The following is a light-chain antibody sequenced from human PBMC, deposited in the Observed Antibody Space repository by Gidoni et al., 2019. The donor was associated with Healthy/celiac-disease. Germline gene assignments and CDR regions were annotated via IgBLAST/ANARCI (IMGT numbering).Light chain of an antibody. CDR2: KAS. CDR3: QQYNSYSPS. J-gene: IGKJ2*03. V-gene: IGKV1-5*03. CDR1: QSISSW. Sequence: DIQMTQSPSTLSASVGDRVTITCRASQSISSWLAWYQQKPGKAPKLLIYKASSLESGVPSRFIGSGSGTEFTLTIRSLQPDDFATYYCQQYNSYSPSFGQGTKLEIK.